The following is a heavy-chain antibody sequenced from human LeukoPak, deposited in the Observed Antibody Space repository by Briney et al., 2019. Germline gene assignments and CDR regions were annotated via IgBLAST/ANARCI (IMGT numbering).Heavy chain of an antibody. CDR1: GFTFSVSA. V-gene: IGHV3-73*01. CDR3: LLSNLHYYYYYMDV. Sequence: PGGSLKLSCAASGFTFSVSAMHWVRQASGKGLEWVGRIRSKANSYATAYAASVKGRFTISRDDSKNTAYLQMNSLKTEDTAVYYCLLSNLHYYYYYMDVWGKGTTVTVSS. CDR2: IRSKANSYAT. J-gene: IGHJ6*03.